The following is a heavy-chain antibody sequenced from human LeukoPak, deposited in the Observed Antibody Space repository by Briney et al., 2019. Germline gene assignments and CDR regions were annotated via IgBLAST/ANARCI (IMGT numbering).Heavy chain of an antibody. CDR2: ISGSGGST. Sequence: GGSLRLSWAASGFTFSSYAMSWVRQAPGKGLEWVSAISGSGGSTYYADSVKGRFTISRDNSKNTLYLQMNSLRAEDTAVYYCAKGTAVAGWNYWGQGTLVTVSS. V-gene: IGHV3-23*01. D-gene: IGHD6-19*01. J-gene: IGHJ4*02. CDR3: AKGTAVAGWNY. CDR1: GFTFSSYA.